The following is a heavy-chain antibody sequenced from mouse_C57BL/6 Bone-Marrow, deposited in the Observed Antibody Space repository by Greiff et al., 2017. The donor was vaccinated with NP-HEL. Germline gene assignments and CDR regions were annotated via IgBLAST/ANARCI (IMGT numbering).Heavy chain of an antibody. V-gene: IGHV1-81*01. J-gene: IGHJ2*01. CDR1: GYTFTSYG. D-gene: IGHD1-1*01. CDR2: IYPRSGNT. CDR3: ARSVYYYGSHYFDY. Sequence: VKLVESGAELARPGASVKLSCKASGYTFTSYGISWVKQRTGQGLEWIGEIYPRSGNTYYNEKFKGKATLTADKSSSTAYMELRSLTSEDSAVYFCARSVYYYGSHYFDYWGQGTTLTVSS.